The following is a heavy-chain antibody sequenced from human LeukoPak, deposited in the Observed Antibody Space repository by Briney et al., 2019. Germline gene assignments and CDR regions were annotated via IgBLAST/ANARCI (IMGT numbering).Heavy chain of an antibody. J-gene: IGHJ4*02. CDR3: ARGGDYGPYYFDY. CDR2: ISSSGSTI. Sequence: GGSLRLSCAASGFTFSSYEMNWVRQAPGKGLEWVSYISSSGSTIYYADSVKGRFTISRDNAKNSLYLQMNSLRAEDTAVYYCARGGDYGPYYFDYWGQGTLVTVSS. V-gene: IGHV3-48*03. D-gene: IGHD4-17*01. CDR1: GFTFSSYE.